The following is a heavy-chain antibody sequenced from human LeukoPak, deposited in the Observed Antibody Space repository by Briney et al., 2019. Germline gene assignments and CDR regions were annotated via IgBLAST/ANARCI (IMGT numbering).Heavy chain of an antibody. J-gene: IGHJ4*02. CDR2: INHSGST. CDR3: ARADGDSWGQFDY. Sequence: SETLSLTCAVYGGSFSGYYWSWIRQPPGKGLEWIGEINHSGSTNYNPSLKSRVTISVDTSKNQFSLKLSSVTAADTAVYYCARADGDSWGQFDYWGQGILVTVSS. CDR1: GGSFSGYY. D-gene: IGHD4-17*01. V-gene: IGHV4-34*01.